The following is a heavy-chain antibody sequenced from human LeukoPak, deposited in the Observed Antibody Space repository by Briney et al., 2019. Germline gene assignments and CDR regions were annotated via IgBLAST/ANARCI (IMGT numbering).Heavy chain of an antibody. CDR1: GFTFSNYG. V-gene: IGHV3-30*02. Sequence: PGGSLRFSCAASGFTFSNYGMHWVRQAPGKGLKWVAFIQYDGSNKDYEDPVKGRFTISRDNSRNTLYLQMNSLRAEDTAVYYCAKDSHSYCTGASCYSHGRGFDYWGQGILVTVSS. CDR2: IQYDGSNK. CDR3: AKDSHSYCTGASCYSHGRGFDY. J-gene: IGHJ4*02. D-gene: IGHD2-15*01.